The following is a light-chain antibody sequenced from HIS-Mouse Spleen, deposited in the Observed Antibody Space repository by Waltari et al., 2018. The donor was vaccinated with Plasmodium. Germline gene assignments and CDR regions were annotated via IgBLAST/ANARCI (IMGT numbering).Light chain of an antibody. Sequence: DIQMTPSPSTLSASVGDRVTITCRASQSISSWLAWYQQKPGQAPKLLIYKASSLESGVPSRVSGSGSGTEFTLTISSRQPDDFATYYCQQYNSYWTFGQGTKVEIK. CDR1: QSISSW. CDR2: KAS. J-gene: IGKJ1*01. CDR3: QQYNSYWT. V-gene: IGKV1-5*03.